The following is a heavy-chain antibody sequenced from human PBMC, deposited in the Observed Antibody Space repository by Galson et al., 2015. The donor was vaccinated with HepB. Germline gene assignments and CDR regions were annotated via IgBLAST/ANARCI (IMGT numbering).Heavy chain of an antibody. CDR3: ARHTMQKYYYDSSGYPHSWFDP. D-gene: IGHD3-22*01. J-gene: IGHJ5*02. V-gene: IGHV4-59*08. CDR2: YSGST. Sequence: YSGSTNYNSSHKSRVTISVDTSKNQLSLRLSYVTAADTAVYYCARHTMQKYYYDSSGYPHSWFDPWGQGTLVTVSS.